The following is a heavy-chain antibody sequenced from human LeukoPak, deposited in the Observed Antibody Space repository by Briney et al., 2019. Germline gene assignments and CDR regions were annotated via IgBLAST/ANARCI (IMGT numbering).Heavy chain of an antibody. D-gene: IGHD6-6*01. CDR2: IYYSGST. CDR1: GGSISSGGYY. Sequence: ASETLSLTCTVSGGSISSGGYYWSWIRQHPWKGLEWIGYIYYSGSTYYNPSLKRRVTISVDTSKNQFSLRLSSVTAADTAVYYCARDRRTLDVWGQGTTVTVSS. J-gene: IGHJ6*02. V-gene: IGHV4-31*03. CDR3: ARDRRTLDV.